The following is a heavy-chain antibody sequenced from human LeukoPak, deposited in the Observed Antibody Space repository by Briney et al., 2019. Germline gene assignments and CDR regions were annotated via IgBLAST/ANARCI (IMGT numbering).Heavy chain of an antibody. J-gene: IGHJ4*02. V-gene: IGHV4-34*01. CDR1: GGSFSGYY. Sequence: SETLSLTCAVYGGSFSGYYWSWLRQPPGKGLEWIGEINHSGSTNYNPSLKSRVTISVDTSKNQFSLKLSSVTAAGTAVYYCARLIRYFDWLPFDYWGQGTLVTVSS. CDR2: INHSGST. D-gene: IGHD3-9*01. CDR3: ARLIRYFDWLPFDY.